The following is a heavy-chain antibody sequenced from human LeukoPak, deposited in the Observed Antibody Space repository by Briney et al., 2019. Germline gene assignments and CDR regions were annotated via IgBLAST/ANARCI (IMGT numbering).Heavy chain of an antibody. CDR1: GVSFSGYY. CDR3: ARGYCSGGSCSHFDY. J-gene: IGHJ4*02. V-gene: IGHV4-34*01. Sequence: PSETLSLTCAVYGVSFSGYYWSWIRQPPGKGLEWIGEINHSGSTNYNPSLKSRVTISVDTSKNQFSLKLSSVTAADTAVYYCARGYCSGGSCSHFDYWGRGTLVTVSS. D-gene: IGHD2-15*01. CDR2: INHSGST.